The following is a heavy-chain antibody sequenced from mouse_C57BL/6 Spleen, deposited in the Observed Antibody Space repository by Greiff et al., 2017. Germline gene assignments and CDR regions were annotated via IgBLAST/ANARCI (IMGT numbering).Heavy chain of an antibody. CDR2: INPNNGGT. CDR1: GYTFTDYN. Sequence: DVKLQESGPELVKPGASVKIPCKASGYTFTDYNMDWVKQSHGKSLEWIGDINPNNGGTIYNQKFKGKATLTVDKSSSTAYMELRSLTSEDTAVYYCARAMVYSNYEAMDYWGQGTSVTVSS. J-gene: IGHJ4*01. D-gene: IGHD2-5*01. V-gene: IGHV1-18*01. CDR3: ARAMVYSNYEAMDY.